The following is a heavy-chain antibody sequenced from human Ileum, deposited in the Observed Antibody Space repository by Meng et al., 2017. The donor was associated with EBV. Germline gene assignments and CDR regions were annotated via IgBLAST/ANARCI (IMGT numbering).Heavy chain of an antibody. CDR2: IWYDGSDE. CDR3: ARQVPHDL. V-gene: IGHV3-33*01. CDR1: GFTFSSHG. D-gene: IGHD4/OR15-4a*01. J-gene: IGHJ5*02. Sequence: LGSGGGVVPPGRSLRLSCTWSGFTFSSHGMHWVRQAPGRGLEWVGLIWYDGSDEFYSDSVKGRFTISRDNSKNTVYLQMESLRVEDTAVYYCARQVPHDLWGQGTLVTVSS.